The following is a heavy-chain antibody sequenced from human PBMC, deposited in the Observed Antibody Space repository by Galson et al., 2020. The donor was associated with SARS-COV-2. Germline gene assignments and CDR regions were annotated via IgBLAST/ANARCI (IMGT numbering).Heavy chain of an antibody. D-gene: IGHD3-3*01. Sequence: SETLSLTCAVSGYSISSGYYWGWLRPPPGKGLEWIWSIYHSGSTYYNPSLKSRVTISVDTSKNQFSLKLSSVTAADTAVYYCARSSLRFLEWVYLDIWGQGTMVTVSS. V-gene: IGHV4-38-2*01. J-gene: IGHJ3*02. CDR3: ARSSLRFLEWVYLDI. CDR2: IYHSGST. CDR1: GYSISSGYY.